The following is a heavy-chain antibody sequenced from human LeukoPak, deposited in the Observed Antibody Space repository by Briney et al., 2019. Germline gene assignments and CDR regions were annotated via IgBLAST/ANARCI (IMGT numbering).Heavy chain of an antibody. CDR3: TSRCSGGSCDY. CDR2: IRSKANSYAT. D-gene: IGHD2-15*01. Sequence: GGSLRLSCAASGFTFSGSAMHWVRQGSGKGLEWVGRIRSKANSYATAYAASVKGRFTISRDDSKNTAYLQMNSLKTEDTAVYYCTSRCSGGSCDYWGQGTLVTVSS. J-gene: IGHJ4*02. CDR1: GFTFSGSA. V-gene: IGHV3-73*01.